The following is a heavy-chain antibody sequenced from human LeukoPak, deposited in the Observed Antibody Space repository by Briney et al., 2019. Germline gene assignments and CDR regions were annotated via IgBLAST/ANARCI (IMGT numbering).Heavy chain of an antibody. V-gene: IGHV3-30*04. CDR1: GFTFSSYA. CDR3: AKGTGYCSSTSCYTHYYYYGMDV. Sequence: GGSLRLSCAASGFTFSSYAMHWVRQAPGKGLEWVAVISYDGSNKYYADSVKGRFTISRDNSKNTLYLQMNSLRAEDTAVYYCAKGTGYCSSTSCYTHYYYYGMDVWGQGTTVTVSS. CDR2: ISYDGSNK. D-gene: IGHD2-2*02. J-gene: IGHJ6*02.